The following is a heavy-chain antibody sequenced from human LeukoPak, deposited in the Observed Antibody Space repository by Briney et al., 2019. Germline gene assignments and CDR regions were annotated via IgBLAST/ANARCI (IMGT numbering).Heavy chain of an antibody. J-gene: IGHJ5*02. CDR2: INYSGST. V-gene: IGHV4-34*01. CDR1: GGSFSGYY. D-gene: IGHD6-13*01. Sequence: SETLSLTCAVSGGSFSGYYWSWIRQPPGKGLEWIGEINYSGSTNYNPSLKSRVTISVDTSKNQFSLKLSSVTAADTAVYYCARVMYSSSWLDWFDPWGQGTLVTVSS. CDR3: ARVMYSSSWLDWFDP.